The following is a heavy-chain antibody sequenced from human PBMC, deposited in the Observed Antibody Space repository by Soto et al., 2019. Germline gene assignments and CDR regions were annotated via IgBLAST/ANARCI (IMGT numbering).Heavy chain of an antibody. Sequence: GASVKVSCKASGGTFSSYAISWVRQAPGQGLEWMGGIIPIFGTANYAQKFQGRVTITADESTSTAYMELSSLRSEDTAVYYCAREAVAGTSKYYFDYWGQGTLVTVSS. CDR1: GGTFSSYA. CDR3: AREAVAGTSKYYFDY. CDR2: IIPIFGTA. V-gene: IGHV1-69*13. D-gene: IGHD6-19*01. J-gene: IGHJ4*02.